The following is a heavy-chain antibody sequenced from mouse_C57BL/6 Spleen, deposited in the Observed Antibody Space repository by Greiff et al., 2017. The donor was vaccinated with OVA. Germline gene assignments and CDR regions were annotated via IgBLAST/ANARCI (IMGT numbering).Heavy chain of an antibody. CDR1: GYTFTDYY. CDR3: ARERLLRGVDFDY. D-gene: IGHD1-1*01. V-gene: IGHV1-76*01. J-gene: IGHJ2*01. CDR2: IYPGSGNT. Sequence: QVQLQQSGAELVRPGASVKLSCKASGYTFTDYYINWVKQRPGQGLEWIARIYPGSGNTYYNEKFKGKATLTAEKSSSTAYMQLSSLTSEDSAVYFCARERLLRGVDFDYWGQGTTLTVSS.